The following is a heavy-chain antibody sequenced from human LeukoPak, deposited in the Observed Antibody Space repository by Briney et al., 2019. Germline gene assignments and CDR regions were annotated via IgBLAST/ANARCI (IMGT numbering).Heavy chain of an antibody. J-gene: IGHJ4*02. CDR3: ARMLGGGSHASSFDS. V-gene: IGHV4-59*07. D-gene: IGHD1-26*01. CDR2: MYQTGIS. Sequence: SATLSLTWTVAGGSTSSYYWSWIRQPPGKGLEWSGYMYQTGISSYNPSLRSRVTVSLDTSENQFSLKLHSVTPADTAMYYCARMLGGGSHASSFDSWGQGTLVTVSS. CDR1: GGSTSSYY.